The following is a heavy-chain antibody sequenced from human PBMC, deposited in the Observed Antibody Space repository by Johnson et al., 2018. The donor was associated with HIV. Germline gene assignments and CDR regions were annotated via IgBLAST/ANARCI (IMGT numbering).Heavy chain of an antibody. D-gene: IGHD4-23*01. CDR2: IYYDGTNK. CDR3: AKARSLLDYGGFDAFDI. J-gene: IGHJ3*02. Sequence: QVQLVESGGGVVQPVRSLRLSCAASGFTFSSYAMHWVRQAPGKGLEWVAIIYYDGTNKYYADSVKGRFTISRDNSKNTLSLQMNSLRVEDTAMYYCAKARSLLDYGGFDAFDIWGQGTLVIVSS. V-gene: IGHV3-33*06. CDR1: GFTFSSYA.